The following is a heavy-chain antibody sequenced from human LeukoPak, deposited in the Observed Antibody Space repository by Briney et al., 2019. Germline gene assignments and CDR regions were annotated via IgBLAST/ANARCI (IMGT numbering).Heavy chain of an antibody. CDR3: ARALYSGSYYWFDP. CDR2: IYSGSTT. Sequence: PGGSLRLSCAASGFTVSSNYMSWVRQAPGKGLEWVSVIYSGSTTYYADSVKGRFTISRDNSKNTLYLQMNSLRAEDTAVYYCARALYSGSYYWFDPWGQGTLVTVSS. CDR1: GFTVSSNY. D-gene: IGHD1-26*01. V-gene: IGHV3-53*01. J-gene: IGHJ5*02.